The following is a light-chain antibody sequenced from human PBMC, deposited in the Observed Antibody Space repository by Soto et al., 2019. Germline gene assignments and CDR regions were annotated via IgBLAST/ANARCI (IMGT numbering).Light chain of an antibody. CDR2: GVF. CDR3: LKHNNYPWT. J-gene: IGKJ1*01. CDR1: QGIRND. V-gene: IGKV1-17*01. Sequence: DSQMTKSPWSRSASVGEGVISVCRASQGIRNDLGWYQQKPGKAPKRLIYGVFNLQSGVPSRFSGSGSGTEFTLTISSLQPEDFATYYCLKHNNYPWTFGQGTTVDIK.